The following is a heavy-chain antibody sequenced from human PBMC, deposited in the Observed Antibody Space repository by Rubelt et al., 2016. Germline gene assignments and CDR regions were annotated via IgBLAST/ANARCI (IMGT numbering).Heavy chain of an antibody. Sequence: QVRLVQSGAEVKKPGASVKVSCKASGYTFTTYAMHWVRQAPGQRLEWMGWINGGNGDTKYSQKFQGRVTITRDTSGTTVYMELSSLRSEDTAVYYCARVSSGYPADYWGQGTLVTVSS. D-gene: IGHD5-18*01. V-gene: IGHV1-3*01. CDR1: GYTFTTYA. CDR3: ARVSSGYPADY. J-gene: IGHJ4*02. CDR2: INGGNGDT.